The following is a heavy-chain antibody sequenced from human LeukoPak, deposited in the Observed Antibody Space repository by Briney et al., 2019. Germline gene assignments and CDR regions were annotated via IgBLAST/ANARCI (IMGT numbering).Heavy chain of an antibody. CDR3: SRGSWFDP. J-gene: IGHJ5*02. CDR1: GDSVSSNRSS. V-gene: IGHV6-1*01. Sequence: SQTLSLTFAISGDSVSSNRSSWNWIRQSPSRGLEWLGRTYYRSKWYYDYAVSVQSRITIKSDTSKNQFSLLLNSVTPEDTAVYYCSRGSWFDPWGQGTLVTVSS. CDR2: TYYRSKWYY.